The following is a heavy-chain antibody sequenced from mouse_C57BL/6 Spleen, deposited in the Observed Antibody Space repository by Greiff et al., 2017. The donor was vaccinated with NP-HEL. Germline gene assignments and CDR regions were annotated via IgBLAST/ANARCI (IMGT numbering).Heavy chain of an antibody. CDR1: GYAFSSYW. Sequence: VKLVESGAELVKPGASVKISCKASGYAFSSYWMNWVKQRPGKGLEWIGQIYPGDGDTNYNGKFKGKATLTADKSSSTAYMQLSSLTSEDSAVYFCAVYPWFAYWGQGTLVTVSA. CDR3: AVYPWFAY. D-gene: IGHD2-1*01. CDR2: IYPGDGDT. J-gene: IGHJ3*01. V-gene: IGHV1-80*01.